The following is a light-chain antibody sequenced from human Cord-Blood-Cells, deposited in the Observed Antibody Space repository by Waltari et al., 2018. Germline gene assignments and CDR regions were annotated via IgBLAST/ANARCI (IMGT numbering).Light chain of an antibody. CDR3: SSYAGSNNFV. J-gene: IGLJ1*01. CDR1: SSDVGGYNS. CDR2: EVS. V-gene: IGLV2-8*01. Sequence: QSALTQPPSASGSPGQSVTLSCTGTSSDVGGYNSVSWYQQHPGKAPKLMIYEVSKRPSGGPDRFSGSKSGNTASLTVSGLQAEDEADYYCSSYAGSNNFVFGTGTKVTVL.